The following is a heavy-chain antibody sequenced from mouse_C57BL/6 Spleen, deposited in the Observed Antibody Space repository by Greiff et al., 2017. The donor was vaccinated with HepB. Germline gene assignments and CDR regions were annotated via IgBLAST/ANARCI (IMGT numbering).Heavy chain of an antibody. Sequence: VQLKESGGGLVKPGGSLKLSCAASGFTFSSYAMSWVRQTPEKRLEWVATISDGGSYTYYPDNVKGRFTISRDNAKNNLYLQMSHLKSEDTAMYYCARDQVTTRGFAYWGQGTLVTVSA. CDR3: ARDQVTTRGFAY. V-gene: IGHV5-4*01. CDR2: ISDGGSYT. CDR1: GFTFSSYA. J-gene: IGHJ3*01. D-gene: IGHD2-2*01.